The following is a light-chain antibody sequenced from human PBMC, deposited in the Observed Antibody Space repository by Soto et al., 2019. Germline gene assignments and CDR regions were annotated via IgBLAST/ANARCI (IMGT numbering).Light chain of an antibody. CDR3: HQHGPSPV. CDR1: QNVDSLS. Sequence: EMVLTQSPATLSLSPGERVTLSCRVSQNVDSLSLAWYQQKPGQAPRLLIYGASSRTTGIPDRFSGSGSRTDFTLTVSRLAPEEYAGYYCHQHGPSPVFGGGTRVDIK. V-gene: IGKV3-20*01. CDR2: GAS. J-gene: IGKJ4*01.